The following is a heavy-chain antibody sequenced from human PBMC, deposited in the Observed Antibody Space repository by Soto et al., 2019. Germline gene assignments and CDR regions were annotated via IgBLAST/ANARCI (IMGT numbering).Heavy chain of an antibody. Sequence: QVQLVESGGGVVQPGRSLRLSCAASGFTFSSYAMHWVRQAPGKGLEWVAVISYDGSNKYYADSVKGRFTISRDNSKNTLYLQMNSLRAEDTAVYYCARDHYDSSGYYDYWGQGTLVTVSS. CDR2: ISYDGSNK. CDR3: ARDHYDSSGYYDY. D-gene: IGHD3-22*01. J-gene: IGHJ4*02. V-gene: IGHV3-30-3*01. CDR1: GFTFSSYA.